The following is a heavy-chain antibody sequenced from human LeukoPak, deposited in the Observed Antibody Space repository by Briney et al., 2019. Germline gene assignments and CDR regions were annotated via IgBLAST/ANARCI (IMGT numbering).Heavy chain of an antibody. Sequence: RTSETLSLTCTVSGGSISSSSYYWGWIRQPPGKGLEWIGSIYYSGSTYYNPSLKSRVTISVDTSKNQFSLKLSSVTAADTAVYYCARAAVAGTGFDYWGQGTLVTVSS. V-gene: IGHV4-39*07. CDR2: IYYSGST. J-gene: IGHJ4*02. CDR3: ARAAVAGTGFDY. D-gene: IGHD6-19*01. CDR1: GGSISSSSYY.